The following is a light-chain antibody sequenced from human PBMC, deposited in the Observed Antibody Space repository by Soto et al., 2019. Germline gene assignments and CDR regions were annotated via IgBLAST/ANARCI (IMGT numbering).Light chain of an antibody. J-gene: IGKJ1*01. Sequence: EIVLTQSPGTLSLSPGERATLSCRASQSVTSYLAWYQQKPGQAPRLLIYASSTRATGIPDRFSGGGSGTDVTLTISRLEPEDFAVYYCQQYSTSQTFGQGTVLEI. CDR1: QSVTSY. CDR2: ASS. V-gene: IGKV3-20*01. CDR3: QQYSTSQT.